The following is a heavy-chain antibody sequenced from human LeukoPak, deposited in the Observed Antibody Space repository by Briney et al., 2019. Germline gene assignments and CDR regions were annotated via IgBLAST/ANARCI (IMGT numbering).Heavy chain of an antibody. Sequence: PSETLSLTCTVSGASISSYYWSWIRQPAGKGLEWIGRIYTSGSTNYNPSLKSRVTMSVDTSKNQFSLKLSSVTAADTAVYYCARIRSGIAVAGTRHNWFDPWGQGTLVTVSS. J-gene: IGHJ5*02. D-gene: IGHD6-19*01. V-gene: IGHV4-4*07. CDR3: ARIRSGIAVAGTRHNWFDP. CDR2: IYTSGST. CDR1: GASISSYY.